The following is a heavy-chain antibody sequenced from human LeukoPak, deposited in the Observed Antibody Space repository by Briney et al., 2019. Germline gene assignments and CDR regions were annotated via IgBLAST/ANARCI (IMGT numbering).Heavy chain of an antibody. V-gene: IGHV4-39*07. D-gene: IGHD4-17*01. J-gene: IGHJ6*03. CDR1: GGSISSSSYY. CDR3: ARGAGDPPQKYYYYMDV. CDR2: IYYSGST. Sequence: SETLSLTCTVSGGSISSSSYYWGWIRQPPGKGLEWIGSIYYSGSTYYNPSLKSRVTISVDTSKNQFSLKLSSVTAADTAVYYCARGAGDPPQKYYYYMDVWGKGTTVTISS.